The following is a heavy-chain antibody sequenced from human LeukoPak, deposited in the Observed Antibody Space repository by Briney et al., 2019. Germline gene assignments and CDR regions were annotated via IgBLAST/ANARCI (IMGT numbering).Heavy chain of an antibody. Sequence: PGGSLRLSCTASGFTFSRSWMNWIRQAPGKGLEWVANINQDGSEKNHVDSVKGRFTISRDNAKNSLYLQMTSLRAEDTAVYYCATAASITMPLDVWGKGTTVTVSS. V-gene: IGHV3-7*01. CDR1: GFTFSRSW. CDR2: INQDGSEK. CDR3: ATAASITMPLDV. D-gene: IGHD3-10*01. J-gene: IGHJ6*04.